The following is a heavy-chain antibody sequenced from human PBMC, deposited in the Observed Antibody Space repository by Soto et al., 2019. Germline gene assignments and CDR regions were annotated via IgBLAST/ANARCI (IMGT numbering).Heavy chain of an antibody. V-gene: IGHV3-7*01. Sequence: PRGSLRLSCAASGFTLSSYWMAWVRQTPGKGLEFVANIRQDGNEINYVDSVKGRFTISRDNAKNSLFLQMNNLRDDDTAVYYCGTDQWGGAFDIGGQGTMVTVS. CDR3: GTDQWGGAFDI. D-gene: IGHD3-10*01. CDR1: GFTLSSYW. CDR2: IRQDGNEI. J-gene: IGHJ3*02.